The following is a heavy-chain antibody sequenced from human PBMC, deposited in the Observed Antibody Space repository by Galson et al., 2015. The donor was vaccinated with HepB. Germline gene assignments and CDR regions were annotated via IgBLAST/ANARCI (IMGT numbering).Heavy chain of an antibody. CDR3: AKDPRSSRGDY. CDR2: ISGSGGTT. J-gene: IGHJ4*02. Sequence: SLRLSCAASGFTSSSYAMSWVRQAPGKGLEWVSGISGSGGTTYNADSVKGRFTISRDNSKNTLYLQMNSLRADDTAVYYCAKDPRSSRGDYWGQGTLVTVSS. V-gene: IGHV3-23*01. D-gene: IGHD2-2*01. CDR1: GFTSSSYA.